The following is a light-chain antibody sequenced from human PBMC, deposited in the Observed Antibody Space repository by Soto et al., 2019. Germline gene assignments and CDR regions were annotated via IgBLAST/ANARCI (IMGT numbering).Light chain of an antibody. CDR3: SSYTSSSTLYV. Sequence: QSALTQPASVSGSPVQSITISCTGTSSDGGGYNYVSWYQQHPGKAPKLMIYDVSNRPAGVSNRFSGSKSGNTASLTIAGLQAEDEADYYCSSYTSSSTLYVFGTGTKLTVL. CDR1: SSDGGGYNY. J-gene: IGLJ1*01. CDR2: DVS. V-gene: IGLV2-14*01.